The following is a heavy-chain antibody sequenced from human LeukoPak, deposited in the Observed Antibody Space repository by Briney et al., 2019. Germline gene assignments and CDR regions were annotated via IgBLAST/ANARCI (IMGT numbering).Heavy chain of an antibody. CDR3: ARNVIVGAVFDN. J-gene: IGHJ4*02. CDR2: ISAYNGNT. V-gene: IGHV1-18*01. CDR1: GYTFTSYG. Sequence: ASVKVSCKASGYTFTSYGINWVRQAPGQGLEWMGWISAYNGNTNYARELQGRVTMTTDTTANTAYMELRSLRSDDTAVYYCARNVIVGAVFDNWGQGTLVTVSS. D-gene: IGHD1-26*01.